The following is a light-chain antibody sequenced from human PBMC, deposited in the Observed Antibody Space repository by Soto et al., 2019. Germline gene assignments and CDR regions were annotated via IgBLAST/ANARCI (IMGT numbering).Light chain of an antibody. V-gene: IGKV1-9*01. CDR3: QQLNSYPSLT. CDR2: AAS. Sequence: IQLTQSPSFLSASVGDRVTITFRASQGISSYLAWYQQKPGKAPKLLIYAASTLQSGVPSRFSGSGSGTEFTLTINSLQPEDFATYYCQQLNSYPSLTFGGGTKVEIK. CDR1: QGISSY. J-gene: IGKJ4*01.